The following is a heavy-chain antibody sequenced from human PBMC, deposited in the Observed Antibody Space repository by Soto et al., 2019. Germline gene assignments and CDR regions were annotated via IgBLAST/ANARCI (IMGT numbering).Heavy chain of an antibody. J-gene: IGHJ5*02. CDR1: GYIFTSYW. CDR2: IDPSDSYI. V-gene: IGHV5-10-1*01. D-gene: IGHD3-22*01. Sequence: GESLKISCKGSGYIFTSYWISWVRQMPGKGLEWMGRIDPSDSYINYSPSFQGHVTVSADKSISTAYLQWSSLKASDTAMYYCAIFTLEAAYSDANTWGQRTLVPVSS. CDR3: AIFTLEAAYSDANT.